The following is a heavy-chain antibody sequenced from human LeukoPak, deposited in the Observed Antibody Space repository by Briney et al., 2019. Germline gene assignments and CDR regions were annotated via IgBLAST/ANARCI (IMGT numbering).Heavy chain of an antibody. D-gene: IGHD2-21*02. V-gene: IGHV1-69*06. CDR2: IIPIFGTA. CDR3: ASRGDWAFDI. CDR1: GGTFSSYA. J-gene: IGHJ3*02. Sequence: SATVSFKASGGTFSSYAISWVRQAPGQGREWMGRIIPIFGTANYAQKFQGRVTITADKSTSTAYMELSSLRSEDTAVYYCASRGDWAFDIWGQGTMVTVSS.